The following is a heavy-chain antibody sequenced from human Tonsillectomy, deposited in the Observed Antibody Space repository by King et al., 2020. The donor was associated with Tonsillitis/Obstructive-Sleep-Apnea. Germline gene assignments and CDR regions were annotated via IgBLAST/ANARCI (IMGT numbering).Heavy chain of an antibody. CDR1: GFTVGPNY. V-gene: IGHV3-53*01. CDR3: AREGYSSGWFRS. CDR2: IQNGGNT. Sequence: VQLVESGGDLIQPGGSLRLSCAASGFTVGPNYMSWVRQAPGKGLEWVSVIQNGGNTYYADSVKGRFTISRDNSKNTLYLQMNNLSAEDTAIYYCAREGYSSGWFRSWGQGTLVTVSS. J-gene: IGHJ1*01. D-gene: IGHD6-19*01.